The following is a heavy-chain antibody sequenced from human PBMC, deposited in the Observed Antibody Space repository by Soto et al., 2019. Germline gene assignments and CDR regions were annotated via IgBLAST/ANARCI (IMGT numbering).Heavy chain of an antibody. V-gene: IGHV3-48*01. CDR3: ARESEDLTSNFDY. J-gene: IGHJ4*02. Sequence: GGSLRLSXAASGFTFSSYSMNWVRQAPGKGLEWISYISTSIVSVYYADSVKGRFTISRDNARNSLYLEMNSLRAEDTAVYYCARESEDLTSNFDYWGQGTLVTVSS. CDR1: GFTFSSYS. CDR2: ISTSIVSV.